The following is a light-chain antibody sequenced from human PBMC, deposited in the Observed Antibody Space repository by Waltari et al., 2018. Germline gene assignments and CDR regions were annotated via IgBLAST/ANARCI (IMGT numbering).Light chain of an antibody. V-gene: IGLV10-54*04. CDR1: SNNVGNRG. CDR3: SAWDSSRSGYV. Sequence: QAGLTQPPSMSKDLRQTATLTCTGHSNNVGNRGAAWLQHHQGHPPKLLSYRNNNRPSGISERFSAYRSGNTAFLTITGLQPEDEADYYCSAWDSSRSGYVFGTGTRLTVL. CDR2: RNN. J-gene: IGLJ1*01.